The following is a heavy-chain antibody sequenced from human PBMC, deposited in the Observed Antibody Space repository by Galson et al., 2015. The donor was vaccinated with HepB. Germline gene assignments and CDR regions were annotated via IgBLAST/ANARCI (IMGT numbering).Heavy chain of an antibody. J-gene: IGHJ3*02. CDR3: VRDRTTYFDI. D-gene: IGHD1-1*01. CDR2: ISYDGSNK. CDR1: GFNFSSAS. Sequence: SLRLSCAASGFNFSSASMHWVRQAPGKGLVWVAVISYDGSNKYYADSVKGRFAISRDNSKTALYLQMNSLRVEDTAVYYCVRDRTTYFDIWGQGTMVTVSS. V-gene: IGHV3-33*05.